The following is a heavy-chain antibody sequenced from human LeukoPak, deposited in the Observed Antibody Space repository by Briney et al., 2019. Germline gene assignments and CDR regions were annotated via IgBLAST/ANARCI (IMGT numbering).Heavy chain of an antibody. CDR1: GFTFTSYS. D-gene: IGHD3-16*02. V-gene: IGHV3-21*01. CDR3: AREDYDYVWGSYRRFDY. Sequence: GGSLRLSCAASGFTFTSYSMNWVRQAPGKGLEWVSSISSSSSYIYYADSVKGRFTVSRDNAKNSLYLQMNSLRAEDTAVYYCAREDYDYVWGSYRRFDYWGQGTLVTVSS. J-gene: IGHJ4*02. CDR2: ISSSSSYI.